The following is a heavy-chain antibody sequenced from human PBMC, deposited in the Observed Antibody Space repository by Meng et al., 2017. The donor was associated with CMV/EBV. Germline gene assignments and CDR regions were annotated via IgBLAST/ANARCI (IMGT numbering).Heavy chain of an antibody. D-gene: IGHD4-17*01. Sequence: SETLSLTCTVSGASVSSGSYYWSWIRQPPGKGLEWIGYIYYSGSTNYNPSLKSRVTISVDTSKNQFSLKLSSVTAADTAVYYCARDQGGYGDYVDAFDIWGQGTMVTVSS. J-gene: IGHJ3*02. CDR3: ARDQGGYGDYVDAFDI. CDR2: IYYSGST. CDR1: GASVSSGSYY. V-gene: IGHV4-61*01.